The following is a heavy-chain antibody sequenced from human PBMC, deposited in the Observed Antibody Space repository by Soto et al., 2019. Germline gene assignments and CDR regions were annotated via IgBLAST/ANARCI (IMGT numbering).Heavy chain of an antibody. CDR3: ASWGHIVPVSPTDFDH. J-gene: IGHJ4*02. CDR2: MYSGGDI. D-gene: IGHD2-21*01. Sequence: PGGSLRLSCLVSGFTVNTNYMYWVRQAPGRGLEWVSAMYSGGDIHYADSVEGRFTVSRDNAKNTLYLQMHSLRAEDTAMYYCASWGHIVPVSPTDFDHWGEGTLVTVSS. V-gene: IGHV3-66*01. CDR1: GFTVNTNY.